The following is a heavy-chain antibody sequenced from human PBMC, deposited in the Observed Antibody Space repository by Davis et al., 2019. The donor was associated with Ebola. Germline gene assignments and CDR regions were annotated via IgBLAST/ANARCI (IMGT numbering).Heavy chain of an antibody. Sequence: SETLSLTCTVSGGSISSSSYYWGWLRQPPGKGLEWIGNIYSSGSTYYSPSLQSRVTISVDTSKNQFSLKLSSVIAADTAVYYRARRGRAMDVWGQGTTVTVSS. CDR1: GGSISSSSYY. D-gene: IGHD6-13*01. CDR2: IYSSGST. CDR3: ARRGRAMDV. J-gene: IGHJ6*02. V-gene: IGHV4-39*01.